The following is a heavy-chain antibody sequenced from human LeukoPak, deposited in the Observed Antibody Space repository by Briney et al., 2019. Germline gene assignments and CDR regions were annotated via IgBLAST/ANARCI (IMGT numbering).Heavy chain of an antibody. CDR3: ARDYPLDWLYDN. CDR1: GFSFSSLW. Sequence: GGSLRLSCAASGFSFSSLWMSWVRQAPGGALEWVANIKQDGSENNYVDSAKGRFTISRDNAKNSLYLQMNSLRAEDTAVYYCARDYPLDWLYDNRGQGTLVTLSS. CDR2: IKQDGSEN. D-gene: IGHD3-9*01. J-gene: IGHJ4*02. V-gene: IGHV3-7*01.